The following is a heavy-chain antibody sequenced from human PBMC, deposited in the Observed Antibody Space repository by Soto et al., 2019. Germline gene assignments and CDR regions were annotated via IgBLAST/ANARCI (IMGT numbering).Heavy chain of an antibody. J-gene: IGHJ4*02. CDR2: IYTSGST. CDR3: TRDGDGYSIDF. Sequence: PGGSLRLSCAASGFTVSSNYMNWVRQAPGKGLEWVSVIYTSGSTYYADSVKGRFTISRDNSKNTLYLQMNSLRAEDTAVYYCTRDGDGYSIDFWGQGTLVTVSS. D-gene: IGHD5-18*01. CDR1: GFTVSSNY. V-gene: IGHV3-53*01.